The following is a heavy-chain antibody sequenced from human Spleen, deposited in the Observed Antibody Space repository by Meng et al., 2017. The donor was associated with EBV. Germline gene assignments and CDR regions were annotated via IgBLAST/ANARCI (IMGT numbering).Heavy chain of an antibody. CDR3: ASLGGNSYAWDD. CDR1: GVTFSSYS. J-gene: IGHJ4*02. D-gene: IGHD4-23*01. V-gene: IGHV1-3*01. Sequence: QVQVMQSGAEVKKPWSSVKVSSKASGVTFSSYSINWVRQAPGQGLEWMGGINAGNGNTKFSQKFQGRIAITRDTAASTAFMELSSLSPEDTAVYYCASLGGNSYAWDDWGQGTLVTVSS. CDR2: INAGNGNT.